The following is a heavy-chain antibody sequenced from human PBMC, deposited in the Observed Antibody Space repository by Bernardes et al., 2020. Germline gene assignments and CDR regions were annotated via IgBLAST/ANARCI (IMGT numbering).Heavy chain of an antibody. CDR3: ARLGRGDYPYYFDY. CDR1: GGSISSNS. Sequence: SGTLFIPCTVSGGSISSNSWSWIRQPPGTGLEWIGYIYYSGNTQYNPSLESRITMSVDTSKNQFSLKLSSVTAADTAVYYCARLGRGDYPYYFDYWGQGTLVTGSS. CDR2: IYYSGNT. V-gene: IGHV4-59*08. D-gene: IGHD4-17*01. J-gene: IGHJ4*02.